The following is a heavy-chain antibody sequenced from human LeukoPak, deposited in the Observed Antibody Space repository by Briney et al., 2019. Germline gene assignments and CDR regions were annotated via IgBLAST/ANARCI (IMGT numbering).Heavy chain of an antibody. V-gene: IGHV3-23*01. CDR2: ISGSGGST. J-gene: IGHJ4*02. Sequence: GGSLRLSCAASGFTFSSYAMSWVRQAPGKGPEWVSAISGSGGSTYYADSVKGRFTISRDNSKNTLYLQMNSLRAEDTAVYYCAKDVGYYYDSKGNYFDYWGQGTLVTVSS. D-gene: IGHD3-22*01. CDR1: GFTFSSYA. CDR3: AKDVGYYYDSKGNYFDY.